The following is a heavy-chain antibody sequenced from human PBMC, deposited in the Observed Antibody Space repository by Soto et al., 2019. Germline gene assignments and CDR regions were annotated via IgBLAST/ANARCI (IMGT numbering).Heavy chain of an antibody. CDR1: GFTFTTFL. CDR3: AKRNYQETTVITFDS. D-gene: IGHD4-17*01. Sequence: GGSLRLSCAASGFTFTTFLMSWVRQAPGKGLEWVSSVSGSGDRTLYADSVKGRFTISRDNSKNTLYLQMNTLKAEDTAVYYCAKRNYQETTVITFDSWGQGTLVTVSS. V-gene: IGHV3-23*01. J-gene: IGHJ4*02. CDR2: VSGSGDRT.